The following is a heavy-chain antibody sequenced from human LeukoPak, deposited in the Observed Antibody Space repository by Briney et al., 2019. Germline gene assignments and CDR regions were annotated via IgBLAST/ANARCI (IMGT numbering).Heavy chain of an antibody. J-gene: IGHJ4*02. CDR2: IRSKGNSYAT. CDR1: GFSFSASA. D-gene: IGHD6-13*01. V-gene: IGHV3-73*01. CDR3: ARGGPAAGRFDY. Sequence: GGSLRLSCAASGFSFSASAMHWVRQASGKGLEWVGRIRSKGNSYATEYGASVKGRFTISRDDSKNTAYLQMNSLRAEDTAVYYCARGGPAAGRFDYWGQGTLVTVSS.